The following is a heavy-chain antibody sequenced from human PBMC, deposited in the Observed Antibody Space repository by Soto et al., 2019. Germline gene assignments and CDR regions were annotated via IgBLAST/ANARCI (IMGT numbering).Heavy chain of an antibody. Sequence: SETLSLTCTVSGGSISSYYWSWIRQPAGKGLEWIGRIYTSGSTNYNPSLKSRVTMSVDTSKNQFSLKLSSVTAADTAVYYCARGTHVVVTASEYFQHWGQGTLVTVSS. J-gene: IGHJ1*01. CDR3: ARGTHVVVTASEYFQH. V-gene: IGHV4-4*07. CDR2: IYTSGST. D-gene: IGHD2-21*02. CDR1: GGSISSYY.